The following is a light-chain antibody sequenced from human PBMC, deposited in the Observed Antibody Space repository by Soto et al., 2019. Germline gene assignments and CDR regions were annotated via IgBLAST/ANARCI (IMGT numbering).Light chain of an antibody. V-gene: IGLV2-14*01. CDR2: EVS. CDR1: RSDVGGSNY. J-gene: IGLJ1*01. CDR3: SSYTSSNTLEV. Sequence: QSALIQPASVSGSPGQSITISCTGTRSDVGGSNYVSWYQHHPHRAPKLLIYEVSYRPSGVSNRFSGSKSGNTASLTISGLQAEDEADYYCSSYTSSNTLEVFGFGTKLTVL.